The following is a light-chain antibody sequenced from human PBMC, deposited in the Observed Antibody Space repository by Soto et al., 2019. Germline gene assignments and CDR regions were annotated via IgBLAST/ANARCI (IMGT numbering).Light chain of an antibody. CDR3: QQRSNWLT. J-gene: IGKJ4*01. V-gene: IGKV3-11*01. Sequence: EIVLTQSPATLSLSPGERATLSCRASQSVSSYLAWYQQKPGQAPRLLIYDASNRATGIPARLSGSGSGTDFTLTISSLEPEDFAVYYCQQRSNWLTFGGGTKVDI. CDR2: DAS. CDR1: QSVSSY.